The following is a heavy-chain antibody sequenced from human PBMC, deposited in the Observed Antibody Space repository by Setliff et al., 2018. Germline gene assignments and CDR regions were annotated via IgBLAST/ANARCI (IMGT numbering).Heavy chain of an antibody. CDR1: GYRFTNYW. J-gene: IGHJ5*02. CDR3: ARQGDYDRVDP. D-gene: IGHD4-17*01. V-gene: IGHV5-51*01. CDR2: IYPGDSDT. Sequence: GESLKISCKGSGYRFTNYWIGWVRQMPGKGLEWMGIIYPGDSDTKYSPSFQGLVTISADKSIDTAYLQWSSLKASDTAIYYCARQGDYDRVDPWGQGTLVTVSS.